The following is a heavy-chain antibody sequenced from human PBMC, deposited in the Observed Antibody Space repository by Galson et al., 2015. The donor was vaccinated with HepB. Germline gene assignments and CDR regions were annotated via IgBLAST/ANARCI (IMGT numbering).Heavy chain of an antibody. CDR1: GYTFTRYS. CDR3: ALPPVAGGLY. V-gene: IGHV7-4-1*02. J-gene: IGHJ4*02. Sequence: QSGAEVKKPGESLRISCKVSGYTFTRYSMNWIRQAPGQGLEWMGWISTHTGTPTYAQGFTGRFVFSLDTSVSTAFLEISSLKTEDTAVYYCALPPVAGGLYWGQGTLVTVSS. D-gene: IGHD6-19*01. CDR2: ISTHTGTP.